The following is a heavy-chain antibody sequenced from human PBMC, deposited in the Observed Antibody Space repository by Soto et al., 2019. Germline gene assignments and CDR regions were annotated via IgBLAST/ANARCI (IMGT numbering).Heavy chain of an antibody. V-gene: IGHV3-23*01. CDR3: AKASLYGDFDY. J-gene: IGHJ4*02. Sequence: GGSLRLSCAASGFTFSNYAMSWVRQAPGKGLEWVSLISGSGGTTYYADSVKGRFTISRDNSKNTLFLQMNSLRAEDTALYYCAKASLYGDFDYWGQGTLVTVSS. D-gene: IGHD4-17*01. CDR1: GFTFSNYA. CDR2: ISGSGGTT.